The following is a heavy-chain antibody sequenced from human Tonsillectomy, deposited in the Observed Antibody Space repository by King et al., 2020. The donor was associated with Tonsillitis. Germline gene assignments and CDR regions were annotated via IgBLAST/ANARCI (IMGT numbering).Heavy chain of an antibody. CDR1: GGSISSDAYS. J-gene: IGHJ6*02. D-gene: IGHD5-18*01. V-gene: IGHV4-30-2*01. Sequence: LQLQESGSGLVKPSQTLSLTCAVSGGSISSDAYSWSWIRQQPGKGLEWIGYIYHSGSTYYKPSLKSRVTISLDRSKNQFSLKLSSVTAADTAVYYCASASGYSYSSGMDVWGQGTTVTVSS. CDR3: ASASGYSYSSGMDV. CDR2: IYHSGST.